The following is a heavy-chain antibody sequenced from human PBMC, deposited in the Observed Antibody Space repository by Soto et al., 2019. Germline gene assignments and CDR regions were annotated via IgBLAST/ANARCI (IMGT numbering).Heavy chain of an antibody. Sequence: HPGGSLRLSCAASGFTFSSYGMHWVRQAPGKGLEWVAVISYDGSNKYYADSVKGRFTISRDNSKNTLYLQMNSLRAEDTAVYYCAKTYSSGWYEGYYYYGMDVWGQGTTVTVSS. CDR3: AKTYSSGWYEGYYYYGMDV. J-gene: IGHJ6*02. CDR2: ISYDGSNK. D-gene: IGHD6-19*01. V-gene: IGHV3-30*18. CDR1: GFTFSSYG.